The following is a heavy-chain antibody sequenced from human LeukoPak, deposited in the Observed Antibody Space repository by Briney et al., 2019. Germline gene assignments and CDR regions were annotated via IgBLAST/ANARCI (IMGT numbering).Heavy chain of an antibody. Sequence: PGGSLRLSCAASGFTFSSYSMNWVRQAPGKGLEWVSSISSSSSYIYYADSVKGRFTISRDNAKNSLYLQMNSLRAEDTAVYYCARESSLNDYGDYGLDYWGQGTLVTVSS. CDR1: GFTFSSYS. V-gene: IGHV3-21*01. CDR2: ISSSSSYI. J-gene: IGHJ4*02. CDR3: ARESSLNDYGDYGLDY. D-gene: IGHD4-17*01.